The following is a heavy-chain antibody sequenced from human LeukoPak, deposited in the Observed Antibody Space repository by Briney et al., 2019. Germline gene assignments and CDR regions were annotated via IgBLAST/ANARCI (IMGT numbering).Heavy chain of an antibody. D-gene: IGHD6-19*01. Sequence: GGSLRLSCAASGFTFSSFAMSWVRQAPGKGLEWVSSMSGSGGSTYYADSVKGRFTISRDNSRNTLYLQMNSLRADDTAVYYCAKDHGVAVAGTYYWGQGTLVTVSS. CDR2: MSGSGGST. V-gene: IGHV3-23*01. CDR3: AKDHGVAVAGTYY. J-gene: IGHJ4*02. CDR1: GFTFSSFA.